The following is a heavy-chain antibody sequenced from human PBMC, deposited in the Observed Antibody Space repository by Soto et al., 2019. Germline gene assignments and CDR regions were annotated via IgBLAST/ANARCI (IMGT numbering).Heavy chain of an antibody. Sequence: HPGGSLRLSCAASGFTFSSYAMSWVRQAPGKGLEWVSAISGSGGSTYYADSVKGRFTISRDNSKNTLYLQMNSLRAEDTAVYYCAKDNYYDSSGYPYYYYGMDVWGQGTTVTVSS. CDR3: AKDNYYDSSGYPYYYYGMDV. D-gene: IGHD3-22*01. CDR1: GFTFSSYA. CDR2: ISGSGGST. V-gene: IGHV3-23*01. J-gene: IGHJ6*02.